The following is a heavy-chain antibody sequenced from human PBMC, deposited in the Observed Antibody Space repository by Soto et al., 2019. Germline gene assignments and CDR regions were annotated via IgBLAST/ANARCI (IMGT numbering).Heavy chain of an antibody. V-gene: IGHV1-18*04. J-gene: IGHJ6*02. CDR1: GYTFTSYY. CDR3: ARLSIVVVPAAIVFYYYYYGMDV. D-gene: IGHD2-2*01. Sequence: GASVKVSCKASGYTFTSYYMHWVRQAPGQGLEWMGWISPYNGNTNYAQKLQGRVTMTTDTSTSTAYMELRSLRSDDTAVYYCARLSIVVVPAAIVFYYYYYGMDVWGQGTTVTVSS. CDR2: ISPYNGNT.